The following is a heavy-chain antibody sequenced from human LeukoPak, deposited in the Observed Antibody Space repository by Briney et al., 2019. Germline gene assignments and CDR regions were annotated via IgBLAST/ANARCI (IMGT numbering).Heavy chain of an antibody. CDR1: GFTFSSYW. D-gene: IGHD6-6*01. Sequence: GGSLRLSCAASGFTFSSYWMHWVRQAPGKGLVWVSRINSDGSSTSYADSVKGRFTISRDNAKNSLYLQMNSLRAEDTAVYYCARDRIAGRQFNDYWGQGTLVTVSS. CDR3: ARDRIAGRQFNDY. J-gene: IGHJ4*02. CDR2: INSDGSST. V-gene: IGHV3-74*01.